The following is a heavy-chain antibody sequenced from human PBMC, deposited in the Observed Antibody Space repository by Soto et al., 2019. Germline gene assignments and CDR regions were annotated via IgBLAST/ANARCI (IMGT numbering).Heavy chain of an antibody. CDR3: ARISIEYSSSFDY. J-gene: IGHJ4*02. Sequence: PGGSLRLSCAASGFTFSSYAMHWVRQAPGKGLEWVAVISYDGSNKYYADSVKGRFTISRDNSKNTLYLQMNSLRAEDTAVYYCARISIEYSSSFDYWGQGTLVTVSS. D-gene: IGHD6-6*01. CDR1: GFTFSSYA. CDR2: ISYDGSNK. V-gene: IGHV3-30-3*01.